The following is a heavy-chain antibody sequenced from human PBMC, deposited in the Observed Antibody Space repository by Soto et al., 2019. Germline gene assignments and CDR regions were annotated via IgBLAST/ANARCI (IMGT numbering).Heavy chain of an antibody. D-gene: IGHD3-3*01. CDR3: ARDRRPDYDFWSGYSPAPTWFDP. J-gene: IGHJ5*02. CDR2: IIPIFGTA. V-gene: IGHV1-69*13. CDR1: GGTFSSYA. Sequence: GASVKVSCKASGGTFSSYAISWVRQAPGQGLEWMGGIIPIFGTANYAQKFQGRVTITADESTSTAYMELSSLRSEDMAVYYCARDRRPDYDFWSGYSPAPTWFDPWGQGTLVTVSS.